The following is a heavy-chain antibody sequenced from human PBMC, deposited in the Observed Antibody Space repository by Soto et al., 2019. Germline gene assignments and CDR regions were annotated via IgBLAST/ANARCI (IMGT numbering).Heavy chain of an antibody. CDR3: ARGRSDGIVVVPAAIGLQMDV. CDR1: GDSISRSSYN. Sequence: PSETLSLTCSVSGDSISRSSYNWGWIRQSPGEGLEWIASITNNGGTQYNPSLKSRVTIYVDTSKNEFSLKVTSVTAADTAVYYCARGRSDGIVVVPAAIGLQMDVWGKGTTVTVSS. D-gene: IGHD2-2*01. V-gene: IGHV4-39*01. CDR2: ITNNGGT. J-gene: IGHJ6*04.